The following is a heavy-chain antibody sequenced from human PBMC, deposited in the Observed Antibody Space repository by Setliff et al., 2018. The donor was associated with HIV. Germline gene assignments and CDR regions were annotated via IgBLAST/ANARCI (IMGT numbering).Heavy chain of an antibody. V-gene: IGHV4-4*02. CDR3: ARGGLTAAGTLLLVGYFDY. Sequence: PSETLSLTCAVSGGAIDDINWWNWVRQSPGKGLEWIGEIYHSGTTNYNPSLKSRVTISVDTSKNQFSLKLSSVTAADTAVYYCARGGLTAAGTLLLVGYFDYWGQGTLVTVSS. CDR2: IYHSGTT. J-gene: IGHJ4*02. CDR1: GGAIDDINW. D-gene: IGHD6-13*01.